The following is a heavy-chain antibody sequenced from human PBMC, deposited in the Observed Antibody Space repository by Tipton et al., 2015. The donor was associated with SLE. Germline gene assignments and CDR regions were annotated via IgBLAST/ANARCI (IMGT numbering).Heavy chain of an antibody. J-gene: IGHJ4*02. D-gene: IGHD1-7*01. CDR3: ANQNWNYYF. V-gene: IGHV4-34*08. CDR1: GGTSRDYF. CDR2: VSHRGTT. Sequence: TLSLTCAVYGGTSRDYFWSWIRQPPGKGLEWIGEVSHRGTTNYNPSLDSRVTISLDRFNNQFTLKMTSVTAADTAVYYCANQNWNYYFWGQGNLVTLSS.